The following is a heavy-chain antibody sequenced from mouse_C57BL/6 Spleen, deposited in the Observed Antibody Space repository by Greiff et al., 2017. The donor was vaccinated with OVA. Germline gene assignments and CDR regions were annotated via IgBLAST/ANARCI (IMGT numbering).Heavy chain of an antibody. D-gene: IGHD1-1*01. CDR2: LYPGDGDT. CDR1: GYAFSSSW. V-gene: IGHV1-82*01. CDR3: ARGDYYGSSYFDY. Sequence: VQRVESGPELVKPGASVKISCKASGYAFSSSWMNWVKQRPGKGLEWIGRLYPGDGDTNYNGKFKGKATLTADKSSSTAYMQLSSRTSEDSAVYVCARGDYYGSSYFDYWGQGTTLTVSS. J-gene: IGHJ2*01.